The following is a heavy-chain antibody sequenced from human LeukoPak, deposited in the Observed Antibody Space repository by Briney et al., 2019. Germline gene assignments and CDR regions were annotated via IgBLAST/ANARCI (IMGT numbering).Heavy chain of an antibody. J-gene: IGHJ4*02. D-gene: IGHD3-22*01. CDR3: ARQTAYYYDFSY. CDR2: TYYGSKWSN. Sequence: PSQTLSLTCGISGDSVSSNSATWNWIRQSPSRGLEWLGRTYYGSKWSNDFAVSVKSRITINPDTSKNQFSLKLSSVTAADTAVYYCARQTAYYYDFSYWGQGTLVTVSS. CDR1: GDSVSSNSAT. V-gene: IGHV6-1*01.